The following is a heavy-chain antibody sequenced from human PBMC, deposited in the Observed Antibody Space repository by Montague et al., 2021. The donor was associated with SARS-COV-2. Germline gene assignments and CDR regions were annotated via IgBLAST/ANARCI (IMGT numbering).Heavy chain of an antibody. J-gene: IGHJ4*02. V-gene: IGHV6-1*01. Sequence: CAISGDSVAVDSATCNWIRQSPEIRFEWLGMTYYMSKWYNDYAVSVRSRITINPDTSKNQISLQLNSVTPEDTAVYYCARTSASSDYWGQGTLVTVSS. CDR2: TYYMSKWYN. CDR1: GDSVAVDSAT. CDR3: ARTSASSDY. D-gene: IGHD1-26*01.